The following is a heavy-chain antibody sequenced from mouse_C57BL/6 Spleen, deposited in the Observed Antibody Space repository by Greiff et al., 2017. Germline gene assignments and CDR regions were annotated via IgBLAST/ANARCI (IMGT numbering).Heavy chain of an antibody. V-gene: IGHV1-69*01. CDR2: IDPSDSYT. D-gene: IGHD2-1*01. CDR3: ARAAGNSPFDY. Sequence: VQLQQPGAELVMPGASVKLSCKASGYTFTSYWMHWVKQRPGQGLEWIGEIDPSDSYTNYNQKFKGKSTLTVDKSSSTAYMQLSSLTSEDSAVYDCARAAGNSPFDYWGQGTTLTVSS. J-gene: IGHJ2*01. CDR1: GYTFTSYW.